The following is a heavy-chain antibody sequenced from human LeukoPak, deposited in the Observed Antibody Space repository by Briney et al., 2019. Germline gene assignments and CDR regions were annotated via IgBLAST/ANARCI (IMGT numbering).Heavy chain of an antibody. D-gene: IGHD2-8*01. Sequence: GGSLRLSCTASGFTFGDYVMSWVRQAPRKGLESVGFIRQTVYGGSTEYVASVKRRFTISRDDSKSAVYLQLNSLRTEDTAVYYCTRFNGFYDYWGQGTLVTVSS. CDR3: TRFNGFYDY. CDR1: GFTFGDYV. J-gene: IGHJ4*02. V-gene: IGHV3-49*04. CDR2: IRQTVYGGST.